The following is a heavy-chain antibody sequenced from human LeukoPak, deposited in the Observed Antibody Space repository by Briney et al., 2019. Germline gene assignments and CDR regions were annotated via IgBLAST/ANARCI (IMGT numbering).Heavy chain of an antibody. CDR3: ARSQYSSGWYGGVY. V-gene: IGHV4-30-4*01. J-gene: IGHJ4*02. Sequence: SETLSLTCTVSGGSISSGDYYWSWIRQPPGKGLEWIGYIYYSGSTYYNPSLKSRVTISVDTSKNQFSLKLSSVTAADTAVYYCARSQYSSGWYGGVYWGQGTLVTVSS. D-gene: IGHD6-19*01. CDR2: IYYSGST. CDR1: GGSISSGDYY.